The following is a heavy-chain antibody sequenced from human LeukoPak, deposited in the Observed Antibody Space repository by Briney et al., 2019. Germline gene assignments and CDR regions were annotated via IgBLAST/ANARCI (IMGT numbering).Heavy chain of an antibody. D-gene: IGHD3-22*01. Sequence: SETLSLTCTVSGGSISSYYWSWIRQPPGKGLEWIGYIYYSGSTNYNPSLKSRVTISVDTSKNQFSLKLSSVTAADTAAYYCARGWARSGYYYYFDYWGQGTLVTVSS. CDR2: IYYSGST. J-gene: IGHJ4*02. V-gene: IGHV4-59*01. CDR1: GGSISSYY. CDR3: ARGWARSGYYYYFDY.